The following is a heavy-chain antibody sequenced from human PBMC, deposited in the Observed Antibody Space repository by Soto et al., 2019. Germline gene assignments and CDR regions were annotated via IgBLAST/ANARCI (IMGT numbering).Heavy chain of an antibody. D-gene: IGHD6-6*01. CDR3: ARENSRIAPRLFQH. V-gene: IGHV3-30*04. J-gene: IGHJ1*01. Sequence: GSLRLSCVASGFSFSDHAMHWVRQAPGRGLVWVALISPDGTNEYYTDSAKGRFSVSRDNSMNTVYLHLNSLRPDDTAMYYCARENSRIAPRLFQHWGHGTLVTVSS. CDR1: GFSFSDHA. CDR2: ISPDGTNE.